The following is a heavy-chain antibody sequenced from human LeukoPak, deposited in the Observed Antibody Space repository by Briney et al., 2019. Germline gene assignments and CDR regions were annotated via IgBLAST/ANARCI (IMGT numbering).Heavy chain of an antibody. CDR1: GGTFSSYA. J-gene: IGHJ4*02. V-gene: IGHV1-69*04. CDR3: ARNVATYYYGSGSYGY. CDR2: IIPILGIA. Sequence: ASVKVSCKASGGTFSSYAISWARQAPGQGLEWMGRIIPILGIANYAQKFQGRVTITADKSTSTAYMELSSLRSDDTAVYYCARNVATYYYGSGSYGYWGQGTLVTVSS. D-gene: IGHD3-10*01.